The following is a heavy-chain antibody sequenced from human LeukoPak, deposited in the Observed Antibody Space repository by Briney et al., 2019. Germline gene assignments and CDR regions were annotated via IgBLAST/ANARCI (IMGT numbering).Heavy chain of an antibody. Sequence: SETLSLTCTVSGGSISSGSYYWSWIRQPAGKGLEWIGYIYYSGSTNYNPSLKSRVTISVDTSKNQFSLKLSSVTAADTAVYYCARDRGYCSSTSCYNWFDPWGQGTLVTVSS. CDR1: GGSISSGSYY. V-gene: IGHV4-61*10. CDR2: IYYSGST. D-gene: IGHD2-2*01. J-gene: IGHJ5*02. CDR3: ARDRGYCSSTSCYNWFDP.